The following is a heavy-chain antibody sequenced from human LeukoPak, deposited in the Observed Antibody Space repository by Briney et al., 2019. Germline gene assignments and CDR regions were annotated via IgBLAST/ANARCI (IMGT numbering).Heavy chain of an antibody. CDR1: GFTFSRHW. Sequence: GGSLRLSCAASGFTFSRHWMHWVRQAPGKGLVWVSRSNSDGSSTNYADSVKGRLTISRDNAKNTLYLQMNSLRAEDTAVYYCASDTVDTAVGIDYWGQGTLVTVSS. V-gene: IGHV3-74*01. CDR2: SNSDGSST. J-gene: IGHJ4*02. D-gene: IGHD5-18*01. CDR3: ASDTVDTAVGIDY.